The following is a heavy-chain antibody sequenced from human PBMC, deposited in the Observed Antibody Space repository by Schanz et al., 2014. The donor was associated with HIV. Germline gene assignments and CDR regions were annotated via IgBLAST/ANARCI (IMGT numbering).Heavy chain of an antibody. CDR3: ARDNHVVPAAV. J-gene: IGHJ4*02. D-gene: IGHD2-2*01. V-gene: IGHV4-34*11. CDR2: IYYSGST. CDR1: GSSFNDYY. Sequence: QVRLPQWGAGLLKPSETLSLTCAVYGSSFNDYYWGWIRQAPGKGLEWIGYIYYSGSTNYNPSLKSRVTISVDTSKNQFSLKLSSFTAADTAIYYCARDNHVVPAAVWGQGTLVTVSS.